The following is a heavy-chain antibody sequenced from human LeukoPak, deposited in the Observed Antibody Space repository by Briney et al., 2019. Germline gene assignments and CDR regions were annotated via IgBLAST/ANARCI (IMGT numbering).Heavy chain of an antibody. V-gene: IGHV4-30-2*01. CDR2: IYHSGST. Sequence: PSQTLSLTCTVSGVSISGGGYFWSWIRLPPGKGLEWIGYIYHSGSTYYNPSLKSRVTISVDRSKNQFSLKLNSVTAADTAVYYCARGRGVGATDFDYWGQGTLVTVPS. J-gene: IGHJ4*02. CDR3: ARGRGVGATDFDY. CDR1: GVSISGGGYF. D-gene: IGHD1-26*01.